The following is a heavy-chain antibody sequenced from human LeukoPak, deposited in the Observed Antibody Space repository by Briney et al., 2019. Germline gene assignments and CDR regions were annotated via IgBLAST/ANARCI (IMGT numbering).Heavy chain of an antibody. Sequence: APVKVSCKASGGTFSSYAISWVRQAPGQGLEWMGGIIPIFGTANYAQKFQGRVTITTDESTSTAYMELSSLRSEDAAVYYCARGLVGRGWLPVGFDYWGQGTLVTVSS. J-gene: IGHJ4*02. CDR1: GGTFSSYA. CDR3: ARGLVGRGWLPVGFDY. V-gene: IGHV1-69*05. CDR2: IIPIFGTA. D-gene: IGHD5-12*01.